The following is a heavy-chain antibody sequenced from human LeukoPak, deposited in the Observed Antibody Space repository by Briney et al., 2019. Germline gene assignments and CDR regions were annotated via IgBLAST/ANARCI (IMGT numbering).Heavy chain of an antibody. V-gene: IGHV1-3*04. CDR2: INTGNGNT. Sequence: VASVKVSCKASGYTFTSYAMHWVRQAPGQRLECMGWINTGNGNTKYLQKFQGRVTITRDTSARIVYMELSSLRFEDTALYYCARPGASSPGNWFASWGQGSLVTVSS. J-gene: IGHJ5*01. CDR1: GYTFTSYA. CDR3: ARPGASSPGNWFAS. D-gene: IGHD6-13*01.